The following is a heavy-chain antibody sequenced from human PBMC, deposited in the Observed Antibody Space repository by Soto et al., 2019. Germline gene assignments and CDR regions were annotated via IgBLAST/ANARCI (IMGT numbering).Heavy chain of an antibody. CDR1: GFSFGDYY. CDR2: ISSGGNTI. J-gene: IGHJ4*02. CDR3: ARRLFLDV. Sequence: QMQLVESGGNLVKPGGSLRLSRSGSGFSFGDYYMNWIRKALGKGLEWVSYISSGGNTISYSDSVKGRFTISRDNAKKSVYLEMDSLRPEDTAVYYCARRLFLDVWGQGTLVTVSS. V-gene: IGHV3-11*01. D-gene: IGHD2-21*01.